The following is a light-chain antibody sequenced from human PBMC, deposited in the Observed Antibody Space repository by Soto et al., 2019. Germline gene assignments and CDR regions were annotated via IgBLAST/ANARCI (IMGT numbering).Light chain of an antibody. V-gene: IGKV3-20*01. CDR3: LQYGRSVWT. CDR2: GAF. J-gene: IGKJ1*01. CDR1: QSVYNNY. Sequence: EIVLTQSPGTLSLSPGERATFSCRASQSVYNNYLAWYQQKPGQAPRLLIHGAFSRATGIPDRFSGGGSETDFTLTISRLEPEDSAVYYCLQYGRSVWTLGQGTKLEI.